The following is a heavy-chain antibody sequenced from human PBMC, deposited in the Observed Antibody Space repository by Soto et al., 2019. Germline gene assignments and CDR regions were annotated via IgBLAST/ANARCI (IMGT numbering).Heavy chain of an antibody. Sequence: QVQLVQSGAEVKKPGSSVKVSCKASGGTFSSYAISWVRQAPGQGLEWMRGIIPIFGTANYAQKFQGRVTITADESTSTAYMELSSLRSEDTAVYYCARGSEASRQLVPNERFDYWGQGTLVTVSS. CDR1: GGTFSSYA. V-gene: IGHV1-69*01. CDR2: IIPIFGTA. D-gene: IGHD6-13*01. CDR3: ARGSEASRQLVPNERFDY. J-gene: IGHJ4*02.